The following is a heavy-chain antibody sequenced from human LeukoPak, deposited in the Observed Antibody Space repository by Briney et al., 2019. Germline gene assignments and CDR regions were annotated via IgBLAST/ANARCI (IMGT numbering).Heavy chain of an antibody. Sequence: GGSLRLSCATSGFTISSNYMAWVRQAPGRGLERVSVIYSGVNTDYADSVRGRFTISRDSSKNTLYLQMNSLRAEDTAVYYCVRVLMWSFDYWGQGSLVTVSS. CDR2: IYSGVNT. J-gene: IGHJ4*02. CDR1: GFTISSNY. CDR3: VRVLMWSFDY. D-gene: IGHD2-21*01. V-gene: IGHV3-53*01.